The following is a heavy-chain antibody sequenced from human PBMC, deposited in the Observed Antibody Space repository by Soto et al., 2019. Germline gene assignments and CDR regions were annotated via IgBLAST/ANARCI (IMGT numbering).Heavy chain of an antibody. D-gene: IGHD3-22*01. V-gene: IGHV4-31*03. Sequence: SETLSLTCTVSGGSISSGGYYWSWIRQHPGKGLEWIGYIYYSGSTYYNPSLKSRVTISVDTSKNQFSLKLSSVTAADTAVYYCARAYFSYYDSSGYYFDYWGQGTLVTVSS. CDR3: ARAYFSYYDSSGYYFDY. J-gene: IGHJ4*02. CDR2: IYYSGST. CDR1: GGSISSGGYY.